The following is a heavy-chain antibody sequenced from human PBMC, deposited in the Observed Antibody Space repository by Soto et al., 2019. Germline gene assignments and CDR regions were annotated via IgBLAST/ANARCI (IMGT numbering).Heavy chain of an antibody. V-gene: IGHV4-30-2*01. D-gene: IGHD6-13*01. CDR3: ARARAAAARVFEI. J-gene: IGHJ3*02. CDR2: IYHSGST. Sequence: PSETLSLTCAVSGGSISSGGYSWSWIRQPPGKGLEWIGYIYHSGSTYYNPSLKSRVTISVDRSKNQFSLKLSSVTAADTAVYYCARARAAAARVFEIWGQGTMVTVSS. CDR1: GGSISSGGYS.